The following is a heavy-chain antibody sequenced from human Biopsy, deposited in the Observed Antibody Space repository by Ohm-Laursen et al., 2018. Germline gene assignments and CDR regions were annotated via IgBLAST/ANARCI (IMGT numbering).Heavy chain of an antibody. CDR2: MNPNSGKT. CDR3: AIEGGTYSKPFDY. Sequence: ASVKVSCKASGYTFFSYDIDWVRQATGQGLEWMGWMNPNSGKTGYAQKFQGRVTMTTNTSVNTAYVELSSLTFEDTAVYYCAIEGGTYSKPFDYWGQGSQVIVSS. V-gene: IGHV1-8*01. J-gene: IGHJ4*02. CDR1: GYTFFSYD. D-gene: IGHD1-26*01.